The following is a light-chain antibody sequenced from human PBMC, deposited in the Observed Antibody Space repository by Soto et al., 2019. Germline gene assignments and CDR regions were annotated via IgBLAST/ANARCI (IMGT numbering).Light chain of an antibody. CDR1: RSNIVANS. J-gene: IGLJ1*01. V-gene: IGLV1-44*01. CDR3: AALDDSRNGYV. Sequence: QSVLTQPPSASGTPGQRVTFSCSGSRSNIVANSVNWYQHLPGAAPKLLIYSDSQRPSGVPDRFSGAKSGTSASLAISGLQSDDEADYYCAALDDSRNGYVFGTGTKLTVL. CDR2: SDS.